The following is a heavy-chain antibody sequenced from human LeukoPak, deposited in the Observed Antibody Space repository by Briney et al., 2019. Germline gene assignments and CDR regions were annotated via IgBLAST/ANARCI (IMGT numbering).Heavy chain of an antibody. CDR2: IKQGGSEK. Sequence: PGGSLRLSCAASGFTFSSYAIHWVRQAPGKGLEWVASIKQGGSEKYYVDAEKGRFTISRDNAKNSLYLQMNSLRAEDTDVYYCARDSYPYDFWSGNEYWGQGPLVTVSS. CDR3: ARDSYPYDFWSGNEY. V-gene: IGHV3-7*01. J-gene: IGHJ4*02. CDR1: GFTFSSYA. D-gene: IGHD3-3*01.